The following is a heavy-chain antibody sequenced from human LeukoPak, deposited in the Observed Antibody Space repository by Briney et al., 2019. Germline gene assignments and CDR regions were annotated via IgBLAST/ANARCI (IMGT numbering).Heavy chain of an antibody. CDR2: INSDGSST. D-gene: IGHD6-13*01. Sequence: GGSLRLSCAASGFTFSSYWMHWVRQAPGKGLVWVSRINSDGSSTSYADSVKDRFTISRDNAKNTLYLQMNSLRAEDTAVYYCAREEAAAGSFDYWGQGTLVTVSS. J-gene: IGHJ4*02. V-gene: IGHV3-74*01. CDR3: AREEAAAGSFDY. CDR1: GFTFSSYW.